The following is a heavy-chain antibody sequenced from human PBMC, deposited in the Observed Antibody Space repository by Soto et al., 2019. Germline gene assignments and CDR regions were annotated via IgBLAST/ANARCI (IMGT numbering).Heavy chain of an antibody. V-gene: IGHV3-30*18. Sequence: QVQLVESGGGVVQPGKSLRLSCAGSGFTLSSYGMDGVRQAPGKGLGWVAVISYDGSNKYYADSVKGRFTISRDNSKNTLYLQMSSLRADDTAVYYCAKDRMGAGVRGYFDYWGQGTLVTVSS. CDR1: GFTLSSYG. CDR2: ISYDGSNK. J-gene: IGHJ4*02. D-gene: IGHD3-10*01. CDR3: AKDRMGAGVRGYFDY.